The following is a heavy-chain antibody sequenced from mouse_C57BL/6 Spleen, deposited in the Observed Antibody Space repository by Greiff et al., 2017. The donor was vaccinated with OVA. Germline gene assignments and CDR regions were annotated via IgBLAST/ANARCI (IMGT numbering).Heavy chain of an antibody. V-gene: IGHV1-80*01. CDR2: IYPGDGDT. D-gene: IGHD2-1*01. CDR1: GYAFSSYW. Sequence: VHLVESGAELVKPGASVKISCKASGYAFSSYWMNWLKQRPGKGLEWIGQIYPGDGDTNYNGKFKGKATLTAAKSSSTAYMQLSSPTSEDSAVYFCARPGYYGNYGYAMDYWGQGTSVTVSS. J-gene: IGHJ4*01. CDR3: ARPGYYGNYGYAMDY.